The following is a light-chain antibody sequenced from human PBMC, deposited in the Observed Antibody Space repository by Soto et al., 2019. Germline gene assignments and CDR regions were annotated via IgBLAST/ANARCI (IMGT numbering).Light chain of an antibody. CDR3: QQLNRFPLT. V-gene: IGKV1-9*01. CDR2: TES. J-gene: IGKJ4*01. Sequence: DIQLTQSPSFLSASVGDRVTITCRGSQAVRHYLAWYQQKPGKAPQVLIYTESTLQSGVPSRFSGSGSGTEFTLTISSLQPEDFATYYCQQLNRFPLTFGGGTKVEIK. CDR1: QAVRHY.